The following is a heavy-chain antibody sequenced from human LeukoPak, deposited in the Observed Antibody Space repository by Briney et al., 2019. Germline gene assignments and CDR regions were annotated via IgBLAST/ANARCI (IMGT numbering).Heavy chain of an antibody. CDR1: GFTFSAYA. V-gene: IGHV3-23*01. D-gene: IGHD3-10*02. Sequence: LSGGSLRLSCEASGFTFSAYAMTWFRQAPGQGLEWVSSIGSDNKPHYSESVKGRFAISRDNSKSMLFLQLNSLRAEDMALYYCARDLHYVAMDVWGQGTTVTVSS. CDR3: ARDLHYVAMDV. J-gene: IGHJ6*02. CDR2: IGSDNKP.